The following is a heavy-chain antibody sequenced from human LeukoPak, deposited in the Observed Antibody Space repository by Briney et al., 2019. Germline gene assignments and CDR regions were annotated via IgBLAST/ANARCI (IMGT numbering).Heavy chain of an antibody. CDR2: INPNSGGT. D-gene: IGHD3-22*01. CDR3: ATSPGAYYYDSSGYSWFDP. V-gene: IGHV1-2*02. Sequence: VASVKVSCKASGYTFTGYYMHWVRQAPGQGLEWMGWINPNSGGTNYAQKFQGRVTMTRDTSISTAYMELSRLRSDDTAVYYCATSPGAYYYDSSGYSWFDPWGQGTLVTVSS. CDR1: GYTFTGYY. J-gene: IGHJ5*02.